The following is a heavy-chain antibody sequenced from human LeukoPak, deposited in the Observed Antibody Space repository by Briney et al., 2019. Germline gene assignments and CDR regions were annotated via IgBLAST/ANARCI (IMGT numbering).Heavy chain of an antibody. CDR3: AKRYSTPIYRPYPWKEAFDI. CDR1: GFTFSSYE. CDR2: ISGSGGST. J-gene: IGHJ3*02. V-gene: IGHV3-23*01. D-gene: IGHD3-16*02. Sequence: GGSLRLSCAASGFTFSSYEMNWVRQAPGKGLEWVSAISGSGGSTYYADSVKGRFTISRDNSKNTLYLQMNSLRAEDTAVYYCAKRYSTPIYRPYPWKEAFDIWGQGTMVTVSS.